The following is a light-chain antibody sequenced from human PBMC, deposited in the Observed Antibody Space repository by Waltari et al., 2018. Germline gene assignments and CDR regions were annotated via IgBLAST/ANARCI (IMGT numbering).Light chain of an antibody. CDR1: QSLSSYF. Sequence: EIVLTQSPDTLSLSPGEGATLSCRASQSLSSYFLAWYQHKPGQGPRLLIYAASSRATGIPGRFSGGKSGTDFILTISRLEPEDFEVYYCQQYGSSPVTFGQGTRLEIK. CDR3: QQYGSSPVT. CDR2: AAS. V-gene: IGKV3-20*01. J-gene: IGKJ5*01.